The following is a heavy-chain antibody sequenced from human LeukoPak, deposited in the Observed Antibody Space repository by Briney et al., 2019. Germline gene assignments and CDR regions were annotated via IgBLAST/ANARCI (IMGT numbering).Heavy chain of an antibody. Sequence: GGSLRLSCAASGFTFSSYEMNWVRQATGKGLEWVSYINSSGSTIYYADPVKGRFTISRDNVKNSLYLQMNSLRAEDTAVYYCARVAGTSGYSYGFPYFDYWGQGTLVTVSS. V-gene: IGHV3-48*03. J-gene: IGHJ4*02. D-gene: IGHD5-18*01. CDR3: ARVAGTSGYSYGFPYFDY. CDR1: GFTFSSYE. CDR2: INSSGSTI.